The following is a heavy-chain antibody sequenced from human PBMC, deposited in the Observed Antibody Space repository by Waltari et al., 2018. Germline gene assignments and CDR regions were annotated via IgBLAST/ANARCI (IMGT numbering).Heavy chain of an antibody. CDR2: IGTAGDT. D-gene: IGHD2-2*01. V-gene: IGHV3-13*01. J-gene: IGHJ6*02. Sequence: EVQLVESGGGLVQPGGSLRLSCAASGFTCSSYDMHWVRQATGKGLEWVSAIGTAGDTYYPGSVKGRFTISRENAKNSLYLQMNSLRAGDTAVYYCARAPRGTSCYAILCYGMDVWGQGTTVTVSS. CDR1: GFTCSSYD. CDR3: ARAPRGTSCYAILCYGMDV.